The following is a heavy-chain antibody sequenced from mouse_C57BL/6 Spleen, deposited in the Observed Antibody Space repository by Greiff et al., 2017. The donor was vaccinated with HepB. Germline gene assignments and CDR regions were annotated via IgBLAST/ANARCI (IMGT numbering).Heavy chain of an antibody. J-gene: IGHJ4*01. V-gene: IGHV5-4*01. Sequence: EVQLVESGGGLVKPGGSLKLSCAASGFTFSSYAMSWVRQTPEKRLEWVATISDGGSYTYYPDNVKGRFTISRDNAKNNLYLQMSHLKSEDTAMYYCARDEITTEKHYYAMDYWGQGTSVTVSS. CDR1: GFTFSSYA. CDR2: ISDGGSYT. CDR3: ARDEITTEKHYYAMDY. D-gene: IGHD1-1*01.